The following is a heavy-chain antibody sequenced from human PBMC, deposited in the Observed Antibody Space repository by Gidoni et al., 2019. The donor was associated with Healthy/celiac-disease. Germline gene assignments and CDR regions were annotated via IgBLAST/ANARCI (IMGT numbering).Heavy chain of an antibody. Sequence: EVQLLESGGGLVQPGGSLRLSCAASGFPFSSYAMSWVRQAPGKGLEWVSAISGSGGSTYYADSVKGRFTISRDNSKNTLYLQMNSLRAEDTAVYYCAKGRYSGSYYGQFDYWGQGTLVTVSS. V-gene: IGHV3-23*01. D-gene: IGHD1-26*01. J-gene: IGHJ4*02. CDR3: AKGRYSGSYYGQFDY. CDR2: ISGSGGST. CDR1: GFPFSSYA.